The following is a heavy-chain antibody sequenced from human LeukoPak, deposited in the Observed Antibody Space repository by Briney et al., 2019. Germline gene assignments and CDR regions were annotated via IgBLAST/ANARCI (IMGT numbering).Heavy chain of an antibody. CDR1: GFSVSDNG. Sequence: GGSLRLSCAASGFSVSDNGMSWVRQAPGKCLEWVSGIVGGDGGTYYADSVKGRFIISRDNSKNTLYVQMNSLRAEDTAVYYCARGALYYMDVWGKGTTVTISS. J-gene: IGHJ6*03. V-gene: IGHV3-23*01. CDR3: ARGALYYMDV. CDR2: IVGGDGGT.